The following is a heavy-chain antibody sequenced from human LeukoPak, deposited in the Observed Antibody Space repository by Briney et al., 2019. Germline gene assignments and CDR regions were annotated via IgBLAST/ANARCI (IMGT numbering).Heavy chain of an antibody. CDR3: AREDWYGDYPDYFDY. V-gene: IGHV4-4*07. Sequence: SETLSLTCTVSGGSISGYFWNWLRQPAGRGLEWIGRMDTSGISDYSPSLQRRVTMSLDTSKNQCSLRLSSVTAADTGVYYCAREDWYGDYPDYFDYWGQGSLVTVSS. CDR1: GGSISGYF. CDR2: MDTSGIS. J-gene: IGHJ4*02. D-gene: IGHD4-17*01.